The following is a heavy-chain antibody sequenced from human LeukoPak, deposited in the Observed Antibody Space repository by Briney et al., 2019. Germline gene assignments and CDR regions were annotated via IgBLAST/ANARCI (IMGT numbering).Heavy chain of an antibody. CDR1: GFTFSSYA. Sequence: GGSLRLSCAASGFTFSSYAMSWVRQAPGKGLEWVSAISGSGGSTYYADSVKGRFTISRDNSKNTLYLQMNSLRAEDTAVYYCAKSSTTMIVVVIGDAFDIWGQGTMVTVSS. D-gene: IGHD3-22*01. CDR3: AKSSTTMIVVVIGDAFDI. J-gene: IGHJ3*02. CDR2: ISGSGGST. V-gene: IGHV3-23*01.